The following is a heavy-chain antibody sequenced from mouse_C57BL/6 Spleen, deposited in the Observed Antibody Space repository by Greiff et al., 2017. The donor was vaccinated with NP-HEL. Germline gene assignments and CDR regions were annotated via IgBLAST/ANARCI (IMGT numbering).Heavy chain of an antibody. D-gene: IGHD2-1*01. J-gene: IGHJ4*01. Sequence: EVQLQQSGAELVKPGASVKLSCTASGFNIKDYYMHWVKQRTEQGLEWIGRLDPEDGETKYAAKFQGKATITADTSSNTAYLQLSSLTSEDTAVYYCARAGNYVYYAMDYWGQGTSVTVSS. CDR1: GFNIKDYY. V-gene: IGHV14-2*01. CDR3: ARAGNYVYYAMDY. CDR2: LDPEDGET.